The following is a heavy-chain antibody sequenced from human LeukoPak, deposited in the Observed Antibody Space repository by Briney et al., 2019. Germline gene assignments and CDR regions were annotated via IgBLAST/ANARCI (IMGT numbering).Heavy chain of an antibody. Sequence: GGSLRLSCAASGFTFSNFALAWVRQAPGKGLEWVSVISGNGGTTYYADFVQGRFTISRDNSKNTLYLQMNNLRAEDSAVYYCAKVSDMWPVNWFDPWGQGTLVTASS. CDR2: ISGNGGTT. CDR1: GFTFSNFA. D-gene: IGHD2-15*01. CDR3: AKVSDMWPVNWFDP. V-gene: IGHV3-23*01. J-gene: IGHJ5*02.